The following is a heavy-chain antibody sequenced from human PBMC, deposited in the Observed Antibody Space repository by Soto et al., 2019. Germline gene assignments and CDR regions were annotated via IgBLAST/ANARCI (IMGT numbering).Heavy chain of an antibody. CDR2: TNGGNVET. D-gene: IGHD3-22*01. CDR1: GYNFENNA. J-gene: IGHJ6*04. V-gene: IGHV1-3*01. Sequence: QVHLVQSGAEGKETGASVRLSCRTSGYNFENNAMQWVRQAPGQTFEWLGWTNGGNVETRYSQKVQARVTLIKDTYVVTFYMEMSSLSPEETAGDFCARGGWMLVAGSHYYQALDVWCEGITVTVSS. CDR3: ARGGWMLVAGSHYYQALDV.